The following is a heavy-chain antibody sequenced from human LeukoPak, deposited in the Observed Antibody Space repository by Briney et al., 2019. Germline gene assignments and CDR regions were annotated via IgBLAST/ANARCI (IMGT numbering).Heavy chain of an antibody. CDR2: INAGNGNT. CDR3: ARDSKELLRYFDWSHQSDAFDI. V-gene: IGHV1-3*01. Sequence: ASVKVSCKASGYTFTGYYMHWVRQAPGQRLEWMGWINAGNGNTKYSQKFQGRVTITRDTSASTAYMELSSLRSEDTAVYYCARDSKELLRYFDWSHQSDAFDIWGQGTMVTVSS. CDR1: GYTFTGYY. J-gene: IGHJ3*02. D-gene: IGHD3-9*01.